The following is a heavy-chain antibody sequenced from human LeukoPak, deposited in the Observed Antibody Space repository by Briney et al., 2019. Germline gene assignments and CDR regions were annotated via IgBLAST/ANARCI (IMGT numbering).Heavy chain of an antibody. J-gene: IGHJ4*02. V-gene: IGHV1-24*01. D-gene: IGHD3-10*01. Sequence: ASVKVSCKVSGYTLTELSMHWVRQAPGKGLEWMGGFDPEDGETIYAQKFQGRVTMTEDTSTDTAYMELSGLRSEDTAVYYCATAPPYYYGSGSYYYWGQGTLVTVSS. CDR3: ATAPPYYYGSGSYYY. CDR1: GYTLTELS. CDR2: FDPEDGET.